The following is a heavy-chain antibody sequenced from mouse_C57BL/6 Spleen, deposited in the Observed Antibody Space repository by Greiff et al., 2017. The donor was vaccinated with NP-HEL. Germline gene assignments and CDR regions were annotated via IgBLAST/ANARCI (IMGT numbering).Heavy chain of an antibody. CDR1: GFTFSSYA. CDR2: ISDGGSYT. Sequence: EVKLVESGGGLVKPGGSLKLSCAASGFTFSSYAMSWVRQTPEKRLEWVATISDGGSYTYYPDNVKGRFTISRDNAKNNLYLQMSHLKSEDTAMYYCARDEGSDVWGTGTTVTVSS. V-gene: IGHV5-4*01. CDR3: ARDEGSDV. J-gene: IGHJ1*03.